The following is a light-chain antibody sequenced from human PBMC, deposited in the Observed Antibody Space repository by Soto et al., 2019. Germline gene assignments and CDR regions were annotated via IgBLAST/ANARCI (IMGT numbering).Light chain of an antibody. J-gene: IGKJ1*01. CDR1: QSVSRW. Sequence: DIQMTQSPSILSASVGDSVTITCRASQSVSRWLAWYQQKPGKPPKVLIYGASNLQSGVPPRFSGSGSGTDFTLAISSLQPEDSATYYCLQDINYPWTFGQGTKVDI. CDR3: LQDINYPWT. CDR2: GAS. V-gene: IGKV1-5*01.